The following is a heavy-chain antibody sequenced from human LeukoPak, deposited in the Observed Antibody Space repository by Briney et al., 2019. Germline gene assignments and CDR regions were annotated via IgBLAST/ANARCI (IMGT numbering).Heavy chain of an antibody. Sequence: ASVKVSCKASGYTFTSYDINWVRQATGQGLEWVGWMNPNSGNTGYAQKFQGRVTMTRNTSISTAYMELSSLRSEDTAVYYCARTALIRGVITNDYWGQGTLVTVSS. J-gene: IGHJ4*02. D-gene: IGHD3-10*01. CDR2: MNPNSGNT. CDR3: ARTALIRGVITNDY. CDR1: GYTFTSYD. V-gene: IGHV1-8*01.